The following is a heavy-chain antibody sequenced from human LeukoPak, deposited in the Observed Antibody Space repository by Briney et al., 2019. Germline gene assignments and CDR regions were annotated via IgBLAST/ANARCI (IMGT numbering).Heavy chain of an antibody. CDR3: VKDGRYFDWLLPFDY. V-gene: IGHV3-64D*06. CDR1: GFTFKTYS. Sequence: GGSLRLSCSASGFTFKTYSLHWVRQAPGKGLDYVSGVSSDGLKTYYADSVKGRFIISRDNSKKTLYLQMISLRAEDSAVYHCVKDGRYFDWLLPFDYWGQGTLVTVSS. D-gene: IGHD3-9*01. CDR2: VSSDGLKT. J-gene: IGHJ4*02.